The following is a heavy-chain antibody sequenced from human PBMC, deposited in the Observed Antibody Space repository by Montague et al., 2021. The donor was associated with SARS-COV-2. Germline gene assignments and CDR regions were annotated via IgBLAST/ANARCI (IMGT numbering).Heavy chain of an antibody. J-gene: IGHJ4*02. CDR2: THYSGST. D-gene: IGHD3-9*01. CDR3: ARGRGFDWLGLDAYYFDY. CDR1: GASMSSDY. Sequence: SETLSLTCTVSGASMSSDYWTWIRQPPGKGLEWIGCTHYSGSTDYNPSPKSRVTISVDTSRTQFSLRLTSMSAADTAVYYCARGRGFDWLGLDAYYFDYWGQGALVAVSS. V-gene: IGHV4-59*01.